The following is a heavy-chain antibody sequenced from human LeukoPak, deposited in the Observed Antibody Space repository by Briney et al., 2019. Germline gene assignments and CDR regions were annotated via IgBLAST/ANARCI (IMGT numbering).Heavy chain of an antibody. Sequence: SETLSLTCTVSGGSISSYFWSWIRQPPGKGLEWIGYIFYSGSTNYNPSLKSRVTISVDMSKNQFSLNLRSVTAADTAVYYCASSRNYYDSSGYSSWGQGTLVTVSS. D-gene: IGHD3-22*01. CDR3: ASSRNYYDSSGYSS. J-gene: IGHJ4*02. V-gene: IGHV4-59*01. CDR2: IFYSGST. CDR1: GGSISSYF.